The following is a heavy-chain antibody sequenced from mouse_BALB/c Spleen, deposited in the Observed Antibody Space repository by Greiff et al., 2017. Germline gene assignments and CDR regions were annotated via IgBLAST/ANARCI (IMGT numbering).Heavy chain of an antibody. Sequence: VQLKESGPGLVKPSQSLSLTCTVTGYSITSDYAWNWIRQFPGNKLEWMGYISYSGSTSYNPSLKSRISITRDTSKNQFFLQLNSVTTEDTATYYCASPDPWFAYWGQGTLVTVSA. J-gene: IGHJ3*01. CDR2: ISYSGST. V-gene: IGHV3-2*02. CDR1: GYSITSDYA. CDR3: ASPDPWFAY.